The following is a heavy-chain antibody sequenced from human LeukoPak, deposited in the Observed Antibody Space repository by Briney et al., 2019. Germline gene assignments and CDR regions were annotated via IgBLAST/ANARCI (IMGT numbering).Heavy chain of an antibody. Sequence: GGSLRLSCAASGFIFSNYGMDWVRQAPGKGLEWVAIIQYDGSYQWYAESVKGRFTVSRDNPKNRLYLQMNSLRAEDTAVYYCATVRGASGSRWYFDYWGQGTLVTVSS. CDR1: GFIFSNYG. V-gene: IGHV3-30*02. CDR2: IQYDGSYQ. CDR3: ATVRGASGSRWYFDY. J-gene: IGHJ4*02. D-gene: IGHD6-13*01.